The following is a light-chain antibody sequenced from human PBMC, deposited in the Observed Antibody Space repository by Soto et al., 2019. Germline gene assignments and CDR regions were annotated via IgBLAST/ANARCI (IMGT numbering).Light chain of an antibody. J-gene: IGKJ1*01. CDR2: AAS. V-gene: IGKV3-20*01. Sequence: IVLTQSPGTLTFSPGGKDTPSSRARQSVRSNYLAWYQQGPSQAPRLLIFAASSRATGIPDRLSGSGSGTDFTLTIGRLEPEDFAVNYCQQYSTSPWTFGQGTKVDIK. CDR1: QSVRSNY. CDR3: QQYSTSPWT.